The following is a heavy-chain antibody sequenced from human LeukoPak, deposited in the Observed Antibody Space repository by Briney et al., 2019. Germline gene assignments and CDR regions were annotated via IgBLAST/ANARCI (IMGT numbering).Heavy chain of an antibody. J-gene: IGHJ6*03. Sequence: NPSQTLSLTCTVSGGSISSGSYWWSWIRQPAGKGLEWIGRIYTSGSTNYNPSLKSRVTISVDTSKNQFSLKLSSVTAADTAVYYCARGERQYQLLWDFYYYYMDVWGKGTTVTVSS. CDR1: GGSISSGSYW. CDR3: ARGERQYQLLWDFYYYYMDV. V-gene: IGHV4-61*02. D-gene: IGHD2-2*01. CDR2: IYTSGST.